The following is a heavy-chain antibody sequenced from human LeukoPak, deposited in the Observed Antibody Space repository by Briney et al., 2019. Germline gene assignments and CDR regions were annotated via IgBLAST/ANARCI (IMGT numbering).Heavy chain of an antibody. V-gene: IGHV1-2*02. J-gene: IGHJ4*02. CDR2: INPNSGGT. CDR1: GYTFTGYY. CDR3: ARDRMRIVGATWGHSD. Sequence: ASVKVSCKASGYTFTGYYMHWVRQAPGQGLEWMGWINPNSGGTNYAQKFRGRVTMTRQTSISTDYMELRRLRSEDTAVYYCARDRMRIVGATWGHSDWGQGTLVTVSS. D-gene: IGHD1-26*01.